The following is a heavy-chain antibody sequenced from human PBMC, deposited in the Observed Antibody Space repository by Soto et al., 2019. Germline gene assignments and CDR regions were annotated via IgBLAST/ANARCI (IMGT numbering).Heavy chain of an antibody. V-gene: IGHV4-4*02. Sequence: PSETLSLTCAVSGGSISSSNWWSWVRQPPGKGLEWIGEIYHSGSTNYNPSLKSRVTISVDKSKNQFSLKLSSVTAADTAVYYCAGGALVPAAITYYYSGMAVRGKGATVPAS. J-gene: IGHJ6*04. D-gene: IGHD2-2*02. CDR2: IYHSGST. CDR3: AGGALVPAAITYYYSGMAV. CDR1: GGSISSSNW.